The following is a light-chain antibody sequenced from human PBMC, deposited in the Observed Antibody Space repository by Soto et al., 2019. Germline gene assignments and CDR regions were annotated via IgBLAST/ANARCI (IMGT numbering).Light chain of an antibody. CDR3: SSYTNSHTYV. Sequence: QSVLTQPASVSGSPGQSITVSCTGTSSDVGGYNYVSWYQQHPGKAPKLMIYDVSNRPSGASNRFSGSKSGNTASLTISGLQAEDEADYFCSSYTNSHTYVFGSGTKLTVL. J-gene: IGLJ1*01. V-gene: IGLV2-14*03. CDR1: SSDVGGYNY. CDR2: DVS.